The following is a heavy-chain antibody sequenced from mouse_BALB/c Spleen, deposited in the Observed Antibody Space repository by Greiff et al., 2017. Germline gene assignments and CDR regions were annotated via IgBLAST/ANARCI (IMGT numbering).Heavy chain of an antibody. V-gene: IGHV5-17*02. D-gene: IGHD1-2*01. CDR1: GFTFSSFG. J-gene: IGHJ2*01. Sequence: EVHLVESGGGLVQPGGSRKLSCAASGFTFSSFGMHWVRQAPEKGLEWVAYISSGSSTIYYADTVKGRFTISRDNPKNTLFLQMTSLRSEDTAMYYCARRTATNYFDYWGQGTTLTVSS. CDR2: ISSGSSTI. CDR3: ARRTATNYFDY.